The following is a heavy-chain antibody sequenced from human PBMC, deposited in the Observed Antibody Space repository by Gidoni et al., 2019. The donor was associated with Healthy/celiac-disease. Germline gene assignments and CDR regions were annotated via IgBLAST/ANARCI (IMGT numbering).Heavy chain of an antibody. D-gene: IGHD6-13*01. Sequence: QVQLVQSGAEVKKPGASVKVSCKASGYTFTSYDINWVRQATAQGLEWRGWMNPNSGNTGYAQKFQGRVTMTRNTSISTAYMELSSLRSEDTAVYYGARVRIAAAGTISDYWGQGTLVTVAS. V-gene: IGHV1-8*01. CDR3: ARVRIAAAGTISDY. CDR2: MNPNSGNT. CDR1: GYTFTSYD. J-gene: IGHJ4*02.